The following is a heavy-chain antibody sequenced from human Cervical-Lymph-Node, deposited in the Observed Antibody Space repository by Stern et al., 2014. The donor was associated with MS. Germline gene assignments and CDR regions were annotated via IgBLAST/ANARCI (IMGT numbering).Heavy chain of an antibody. CDR1: GGTFSSYA. Sequence: QVQLVQSGAEVKKPGSSVKVSCKASGGTFSSYAISWVRQAPGQGLEWMGGIIPIFGHANYAQKFQGRVTITADESTSTAYMELSSLRSEDTAVYYCARSPWSPLRLGELSFQYYFDYWGQGTLVTVSS. D-gene: IGHD3-16*02. CDR2: IIPIFGHA. V-gene: IGHV1-69*01. CDR3: ARSPWSPLRLGELSFQYYFDY. J-gene: IGHJ4*02.